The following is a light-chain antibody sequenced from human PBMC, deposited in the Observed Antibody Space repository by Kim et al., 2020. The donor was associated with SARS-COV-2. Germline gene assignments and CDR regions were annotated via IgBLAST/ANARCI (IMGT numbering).Light chain of an antibody. CDR1: TGHSSYA. Sequence: ASAKRTYTLSTGHSSYAIAWQQQKPEKGPRYLMKLNSDGSHSKGDGIPDRFSGSSSGAERYLTISSLQSEDEADYYCQTWGTGSLVFGGGTQLTVL. CDR2: LNSDGSH. V-gene: IGLV4-69*01. J-gene: IGLJ2*01. CDR3: QTWGTGSLV.